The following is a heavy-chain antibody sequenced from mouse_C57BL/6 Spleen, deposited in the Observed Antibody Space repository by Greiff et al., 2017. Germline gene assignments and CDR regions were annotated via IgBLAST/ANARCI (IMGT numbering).Heavy chain of an antibody. CDR2: INPSSGYT. CDR3: ASITTVVADFAY. Sequence: VQGVESGAELAKPGASVKLSCKASGYTFTSYWMHWVKQRPGQGLEWIGYINPSSGYTKYNQKFKDKATLTADKSSSTAYMQLSSLTYEDSAVYYCASITTVVADFAYWGQGTLVTVSA. D-gene: IGHD1-1*01. CDR1: GYTFTSYW. V-gene: IGHV1-7*01. J-gene: IGHJ3*01.